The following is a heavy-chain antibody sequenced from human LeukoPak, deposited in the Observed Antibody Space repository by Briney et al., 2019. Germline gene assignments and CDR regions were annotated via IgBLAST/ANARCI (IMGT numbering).Heavy chain of an antibody. CDR2: IIPIFGTA. J-gene: IGHJ6*02. CDR3: ARDGSRIVVVPAAEYYYYYYGMDV. V-gene: IGHV1-69*13. D-gene: IGHD2-2*01. Sequence: SVKVSCKASGGTFSSYAISWVRQAPGQGLEWMGGIIPIFGTANYAQKFQGRVTITADESTSTAYMELSSLRSDDTAVYYCARDGSRIVVVPAAEYYYYYYGMDVWGQGTTVTVSS. CDR1: GGTFSSYA.